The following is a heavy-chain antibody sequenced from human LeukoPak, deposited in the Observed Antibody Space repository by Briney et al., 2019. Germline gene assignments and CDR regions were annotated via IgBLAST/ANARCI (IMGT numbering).Heavy chain of an antibody. J-gene: IGHJ6*03. V-gene: IGHV4-4*07. D-gene: IGHD5-18*01. CDR1: GGSINNYY. CDR3: ASPAMAFIDQGRYNYYYYMDV. CDR2: IYSSGST. Sequence: SETLSLTCTFSGGSINNYYWSWIRQPAGKGLEWIGRIYSSGSTDYNPSLKSRVTMSVDTSKNQFSLKLSSVTAADTAVYYCASPAMAFIDQGRYNYYYYMDVWGKGTTVTVSS.